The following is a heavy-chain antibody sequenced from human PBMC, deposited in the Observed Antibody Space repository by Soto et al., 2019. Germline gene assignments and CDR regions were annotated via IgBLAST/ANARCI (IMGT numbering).Heavy chain of an antibody. Sequence: PSETLSLTCTVSGGSIRSYCWTWIRQPPGEGLEWIGCICNSGTTNYNPSLKSRVTISIDTSKNQFSLKLSSVTAADTAVYYCARGSSPFLSNWFDPWGQGTPVTVSS. CDR1: GGSIRSYC. CDR2: ICNSGTT. J-gene: IGHJ5*02. V-gene: IGHV4-59*08. CDR3: ARGSSPFLSNWFDP. D-gene: IGHD6-6*01.